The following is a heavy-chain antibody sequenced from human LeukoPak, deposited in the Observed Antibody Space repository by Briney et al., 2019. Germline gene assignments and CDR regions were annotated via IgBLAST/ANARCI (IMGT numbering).Heavy chain of an antibody. CDR2: ISGSGGST. Sequence: SRGGLRLSCAAPVVTFSRYAMSCVRQALGEGLGWGSAISGSGGSTSYADSVKGGFTISSDNSTNPPYLQMNSLRAEDTAVYYCAIPHSSSWYAGTYYFDYWGQGTLVTVSS. D-gene: IGHD6-13*01. V-gene: IGHV3-23*01. J-gene: IGHJ4*02. CDR1: VVTFSRYA. CDR3: AIPHSSSWYAGTYYFDY.